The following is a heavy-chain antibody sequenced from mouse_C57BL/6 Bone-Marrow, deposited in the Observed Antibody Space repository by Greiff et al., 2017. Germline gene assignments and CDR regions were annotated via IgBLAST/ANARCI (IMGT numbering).Heavy chain of an antibody. CDR2: IYPRSGNT. Sequence: QVQLKQSGAELARPGASVKLSCKASGYTFTSYGISWVKQRTGQGLEWIGEIYPRSGNTYYNEKFKGKATLTADKSSSTAYMELRSLTSEDSAVYFCARWDSYDGYYVPFAYWGQGTLVTVSA. CDR1: GYTFTSYG. CDR3: ARWDSYDGYYVPFAY. J-gene: IGHJ3*01. V-gene: IGHV1-81*01. D-gene: IGHD2-3*01.